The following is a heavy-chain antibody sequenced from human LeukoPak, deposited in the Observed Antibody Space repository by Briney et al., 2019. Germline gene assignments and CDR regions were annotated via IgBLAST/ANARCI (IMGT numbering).Heavy chain of an antibody. V-gene: IGHV3-7*01. J-gene: IGHJ4*02. CDR1: GFTFSRFE. CDR3: ARESFAARWD. Sequence: GGSLRLSCVASGFTFSRFEMNWVRQAPGKGLEWVANIKQDGSQKSYVDSVKGRFTISRDNANNLLYLQMNSLRAEDTAVYYCARESFAARWDWGQGTLVTVSS. D-gene: IGHD6-6*01. CDR2: IKQDGSQK.